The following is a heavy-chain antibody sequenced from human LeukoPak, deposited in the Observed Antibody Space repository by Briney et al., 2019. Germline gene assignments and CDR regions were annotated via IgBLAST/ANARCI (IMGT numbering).Heavy chain of an antibody. Sequence: GGSLRLSCAASGFTFSSYTMNWVRQAPGKGLEWVSVISSSSASIYYADSVKGRFTISRDNAKNSLYLQMNSLRAEDTAVYYCARASAVAGFDYWGQGTLVTVSS. CDR3: ARASAVAGFDY. D-gene: IGHD6-19*01. CDR2: ISSSSASI. J-gene: IGHJ4*02. CDR1: GFTFSSYT. V-gene: IGHV3-21*01.